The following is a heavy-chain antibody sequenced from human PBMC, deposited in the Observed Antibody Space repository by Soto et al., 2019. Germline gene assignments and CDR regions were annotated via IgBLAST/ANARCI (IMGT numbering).Heavy chain of an antibody. D-gene: IGHD4-17*01. CDR1: GYTFTKYI. Sequence: VVSVKVSCKASGYTFTKYIMQWLRQAPGQRLEWMGWINACKGNTKDSQKLQGRVTITRDTSASKAYMELRSLRSEDTAVYYCARDRVWTTVVTEGASLHIWGPGTMVTVSS. CDR2: INACKGNT. V-gene: IGHV1-3*01. J-gene: IGHJ3*02. CDR3: ARDRVWTTVVTEGASLHI.